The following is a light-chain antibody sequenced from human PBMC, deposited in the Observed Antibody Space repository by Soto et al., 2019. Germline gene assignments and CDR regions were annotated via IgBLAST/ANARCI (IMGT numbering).Light chain of an antibody. V-gene: IGLV2-8*01. J-gene: IGLJ2*01. CDR2: EVT. CDR1: SSDVGAYNY. CDR3: SSYAGSRNLV. Sequence: QSALTQPPSASGSPGQSVTISCTGTSSDVGAYNYVSWYQQHPGKAPKLMIYEVTKRPSGVPARFSGSKSGNAASLTASGLQADDEADYYCSSYAGSRNLVFGGGTKLTVL.